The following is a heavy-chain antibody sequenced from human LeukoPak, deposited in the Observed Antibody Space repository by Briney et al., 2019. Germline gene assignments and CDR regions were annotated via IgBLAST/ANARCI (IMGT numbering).Heavy chain of an antibody. V-gene: IGHV3-30*02. CDR3: AKGRGGYRPHYYMDV. CDR2: IRYDGSNK. Sequence: GGSLRLSCAASGFTFSSYGMHWVRQAPGKGLEWVAFIRYDGSNKYYADSVKGRFAISRDNSKNTLYLQMNSLRAEDTAVYSCAKGRGGYRPHYYMDVWGKGTTVTVSS. CDR1: GFTFSSYG. D-gene: IGHD5-12*01. J-gene: IGHJ6*03.